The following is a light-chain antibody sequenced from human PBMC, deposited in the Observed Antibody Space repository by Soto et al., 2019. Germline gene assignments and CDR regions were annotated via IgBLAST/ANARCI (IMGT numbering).Light chain of an antibody. CDR3: QQRSNWPPD. V-gene: IGKV3-11*01. J-gene: IGKJ5*01. CDR2: RAS. CDR1: QSLSDN. Sequence: IVMTQSLDTLAVSPGETVTLSCRASQSLSDNLAWYQQKPGQAPRLLIFRASNRATGLPARFSGSGSGTDFTLTISSLEPEDFAVYYCQQRSNWPPDFGQGTRLEIK.